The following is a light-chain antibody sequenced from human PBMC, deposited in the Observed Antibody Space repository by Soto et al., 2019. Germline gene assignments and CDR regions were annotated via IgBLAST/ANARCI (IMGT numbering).Light chain of an antibody. CDR1: QSVSSN. J-gene: IGKJ1*01. Sequence: IVMTQARATLSVSPGERATLSCRASQSVSSNLAWYQQKPGQAPRLLIYGASTRATGIPARFSGSGSGTEFTLTISGLQSEDFAVYYCQQYDNWPRTFGQGTKV. CDR2: GAS. CDR3: QQYDNWPRT. V-gene: IGKV3-15*01.